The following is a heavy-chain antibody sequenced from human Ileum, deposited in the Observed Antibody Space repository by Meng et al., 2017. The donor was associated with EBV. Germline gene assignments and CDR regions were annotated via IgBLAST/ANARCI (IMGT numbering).Heavy chain of an antibody. Sequence: QVQLVQSGAEVXXXXXSXKVXXXASGYTFTTYGISWVRQAPGQGLEWMGWISGYNGNTKYGQKLQGRVIMTTDTSTSTAYMELRSLRSDDTAVYYCARYVPNGSFWYFDFWGRGTLVTVSS. V-gene: IGHV1-18*01. CDR3: ARYVPNGSFWYFDF. CDR2: ISGYNGNT. D-gene: IGHD6-13*01. CDR1: GYTFTTYG. J-gene: IGHJ2*01.